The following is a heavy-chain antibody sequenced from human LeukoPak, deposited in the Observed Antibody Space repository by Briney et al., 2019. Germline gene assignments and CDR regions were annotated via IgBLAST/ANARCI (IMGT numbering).Heavy chain of an antibody. J-gene: IGHJ5*02. D-gene: IGHD2-2*02. CDR3: ASNGGYCSSTSCYRYWFDP. Sequence: SVKVSCKASGGTFSSYAISWVRQAPGQGLEWKGGIIPIFGTANYAQKFQGRVTITADESTSTAYMELSSLRSEDTAVYYCASNGGYCSSTSCYRYWFDPWGQGTLVTVSS. V-gene: IGHV1-69*01. CDR2: IIPIFGTA. CDR1: GGTFSSYA.